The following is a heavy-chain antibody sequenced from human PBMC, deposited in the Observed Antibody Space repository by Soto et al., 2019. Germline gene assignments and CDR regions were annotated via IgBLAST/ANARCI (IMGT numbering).Heavy chain of an antibody. V-gene: IGHV3-23*01. D-gene: IGHD6-6*01. Sequence: GGSLRLSCAASGFTFSSYAMSWVRQAPGKGLEWVSAISGSGGSTYYADSVKGRFTISRDNSKNTLYLQMNSLRAEDTAVYYCAKDPSSIAARPDRIYFDYWGQGTLVTVSS. J-gene: IGHJ4*02. CDR2: ISGSGGST. CDR3: AKDPSSIAARPDRIYFDY. CDR1: GFTFSSYA.